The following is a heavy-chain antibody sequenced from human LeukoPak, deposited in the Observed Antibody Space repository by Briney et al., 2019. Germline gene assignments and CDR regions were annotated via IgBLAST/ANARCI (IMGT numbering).Heavy chain of an antibody. D-gene: IGHD5-24*01. CDR3: AKEGPRDGYNAY. V-gene: IGHV3-23*01. CDR2: ISGGGGST. CDR1: GFTFSSYG. Sequence: GGSLTLSCAASGFTFSSYGMRWGRQAPGTGLGWGSGISGGGGSTYYSDSVKGRFTISRDNSKNTLYLQMNCLRGEDTALYYCAKEGPRDGYNAYWGQGTLVTVSS. J-gene: IGHJ4*02.